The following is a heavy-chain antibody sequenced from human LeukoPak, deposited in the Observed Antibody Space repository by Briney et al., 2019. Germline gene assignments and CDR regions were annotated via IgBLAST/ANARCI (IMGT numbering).Heavy chain of an antibody. Sequence: SETLSLTCTVSGGSISSGGYYWSWIRQHPGEGLEWVGYMYYSGSTYYSPSLKSRVTISRDTSKNQISLELRSVTAADTAVYYCARDKWVRAGDSWLNYGMDVWGQGTTVTISS. J-gene: IGHJ6*02. CDR2: MYYSGST. CDR1: GGSISSGGYY. V-gene: IGHV4-30-4*08. D-gene: IGHD6-13*01. CDR3: ARDKWVRAGDSWLNYGMDV.